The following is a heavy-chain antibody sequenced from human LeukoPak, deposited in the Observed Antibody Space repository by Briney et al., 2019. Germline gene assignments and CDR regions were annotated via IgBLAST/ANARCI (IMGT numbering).Heavy chain of an antibody. V-gene: IGHV3-30-3*01. Sequence: GRSLTLSCAASGFTFSSYAMHWVRQAPGKGVEWVADISYDGSNKYYADPVKGRFTISRDNSKNTLYLHMNSLRAEDTAVYYCARKPLSYSDYEVDYWGQGTLVTVSS. CDR3: ARKPLSYSDYEVDY. D-gene: IGHD4-11*01. CDR1: GFTFSSYA. J-gene: IGHJ4*02. CDR2: ISYDGSNK.